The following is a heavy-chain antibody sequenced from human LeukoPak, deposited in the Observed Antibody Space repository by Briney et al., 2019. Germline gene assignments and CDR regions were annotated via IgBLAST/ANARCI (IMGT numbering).Heavy chain of an antibody. CDR1: GESLTDFS. J-gene: IGHJ5*02. CDR3: ARDAGAVLRFLEWLPIRGWFDP. Sequence: KPSETLSLTCVVTGESLTDFSWSWLRQPPGKGLEWIGDFNHGGSTKFNASLKSRVTISVDTSKNQFSLKLSSVTAADTAVYYCARDAGAVLRFLEWLPIRGWFDPWGQGTLVTVSS. D-gene: IGHD3-3*01. CDR2: FNHGGST. V-gene: IGHV4-34*01.